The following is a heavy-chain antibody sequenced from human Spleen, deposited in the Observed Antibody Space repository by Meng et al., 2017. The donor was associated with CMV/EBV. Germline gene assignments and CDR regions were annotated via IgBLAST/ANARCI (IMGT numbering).Heavy chain of an antibody. D-gene: IGHD4-11*01. CDR3: ARGFGLLQYPRGGYYYGMDV. V-gene: IGHV4-30-4*08. J-gene: IGHJ6*02. CDR2: INYTGNA. Sequence: SETLSLTCTISGGSISSGTYYWSWIRQSPAKGLEWIGYINYTGNAYYNPSHKSRVTISVDTSKNQFTLKLSSVTAADTAVYYCARGFGLLQYPRGGYYYGMDVWGQGTTVTVSS. CDR1: GGSISSGTYY.